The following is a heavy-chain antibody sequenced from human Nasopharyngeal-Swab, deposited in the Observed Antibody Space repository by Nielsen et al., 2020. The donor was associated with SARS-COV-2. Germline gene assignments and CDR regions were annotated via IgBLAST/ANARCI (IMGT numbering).Heavy chain of an antibody. V-gene: IGHV4-39*07. CDR2: IYYSGST. CDR1: GGSISSNSYY. J-gene: IGHJ4*02. D-gene: IGHD3-9*01. Sequence: SQTLSLTCLVSGGSISSNSYYWGWIRQPPGKGLEWIGNIYYSGSTYYNPSLKSRVTISVDTSKNQFSLKLSSVTAADTAVYYCARDLTSSGYFDFWGQGTLVTVSS. CDR3: ARDLTSSGYFDF.